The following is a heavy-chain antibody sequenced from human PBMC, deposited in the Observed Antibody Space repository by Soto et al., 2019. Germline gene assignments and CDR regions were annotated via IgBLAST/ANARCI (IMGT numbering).Heavy chain of an antibody. Sequence: EVLLLGSGGGLVQPGGSLRLSCSASGFNFGSNSMAWVRQAPGKGLEYVASIIDTSHRIFHADPLKGRFTISRDNSRNRLYLEMKSLRAEDTALYYCVILADGKFDLWGQGTLVIVSS. CDR1: GFNFGSNS. D-gene: IGHD6-19*01. CDR3: VILADGKFDL. J-gene: IGHJ5*02. CDR2: IIDTSHRI. V-gene: IGHV3-23*01.